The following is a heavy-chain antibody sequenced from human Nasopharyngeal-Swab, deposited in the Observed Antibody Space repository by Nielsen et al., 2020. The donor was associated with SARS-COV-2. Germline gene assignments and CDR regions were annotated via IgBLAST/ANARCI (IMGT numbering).Heavy chain of an antibody. CDR2: IGTAGDT. Sequence: GESLKISCEASGFTFSSYDMHWVRQATGEGLEWVSGIGTAGDTYYPGSVKGRFTISRDNAKNSLYLQMNSLRAEDTAVYYCAREWGYYDSSGLNYYYYGMDVWGQGTTVTVSS. CDR3: AREWGYYDSSGLNYYYYGMDV. CDR1: GFTFSSYD. V-gene: IGHV3-13*01. J-gene: IGHJ6*02. D-gene: IGHD3-22*01.